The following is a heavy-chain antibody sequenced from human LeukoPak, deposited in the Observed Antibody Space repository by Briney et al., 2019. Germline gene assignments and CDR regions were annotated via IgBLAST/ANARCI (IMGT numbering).Heavy chain of an antibody. V-gene: IGHV3-7*01. J-gene: IGHJ4*02. CDR2: IKQDGSEK. CDR1: GFTVSSNY. D-gene: IGHD1-26*01. Sequence: GGSLRLSCAASGFTVSSNYMSWVRQAPGKGLEWVANIKQDGSEKYYVDSVKGRFTISRDNAKNSLYLQMNSLRAEDTAVYYCARDLGGSYYGSTLPDHWGQGTLVTVSS. CDR3: ARDLGGSYYGSTLPDH.